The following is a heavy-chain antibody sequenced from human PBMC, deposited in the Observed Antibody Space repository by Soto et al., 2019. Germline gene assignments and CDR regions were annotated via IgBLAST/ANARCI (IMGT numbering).Heavy chain of an antibody. CDR3: AKSRSSDSSGDFYDY. J-gene: IGHJ4*02. CDR1: AFTFNNYA. V-gene: IGHV3-23*01. Sequence: EVQLLESGGGLVQPGGSLSLSCSASAFTFNNYAMSWVRHAPGKGLEWVSVIGGSGRTTYYAYSVEGGFTISRDNSNNPLFLQMNSLRAEDTAGSYCAKSRSSDSSGDFYDYWGQVTLVTVSS. D-gene: IGHD3-22*01. CDR2: IGGSGRTT.